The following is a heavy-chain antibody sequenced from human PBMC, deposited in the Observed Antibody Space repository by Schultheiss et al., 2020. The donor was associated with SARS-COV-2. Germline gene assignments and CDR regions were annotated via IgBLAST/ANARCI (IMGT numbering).Heavy chain of an antibody. V-gene: IGHV1-69*13. Sequence: SVKVSCKASGGTFSSYAISWVRQAPGQGLEWMGGIIPIFGTANYAQKFQGRVTITADESTSTGYMELSSLGSEDTAVYYCGRSGRPYYYYYGMDVWGQGTTVTVSS. CDR2: IIPIFGTA. CDR3: GRSGRPYYYYYGMDV. D-gene: IGHD1-26*01. CDR1: GGTFSSYA. J-gene: IGHJ6*02.